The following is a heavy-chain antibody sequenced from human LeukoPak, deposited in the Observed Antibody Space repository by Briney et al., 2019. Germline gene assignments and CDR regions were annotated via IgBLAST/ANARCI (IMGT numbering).Heavy chain of an antibody. CDR3: ARVSGAAFPFIDY. V-gene: IGHV4-30-4*01. J-gene: IGHJ4*02. D-gene: IGHD3-10*01. CDR2: IYYSGST. Sequence: SETLSLTCTVSGGTISSGDYYWSWIRQPPGKGLEWIGYIYYSGSTYYNPSLKSRVTISVDTSKNQFSLKLSSVTAADTAVYYCARVSGAAFPFIDYWGQGTLVTVSS. CDR1: GGTISSGDYY.